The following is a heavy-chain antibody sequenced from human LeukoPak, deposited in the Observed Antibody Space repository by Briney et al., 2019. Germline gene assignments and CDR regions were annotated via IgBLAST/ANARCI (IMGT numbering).Heavy chain of an antibody. CDR2: INPNSGGT. CDR1: GYTFTGYY. D-gene: IGHD3-22*01. V-gene: IGHV1-2*02. Sequence: ASVKVSCKASGYTFTGYYMHWVRQAPGQGLEWMGWINPNSGGTNYAQKFQGRVTMTRDTSISTAYMELSRLRSDDTAVYYCARERISSGYYLVWGQGTLVTVSS. CDR3: ARERISSGYYLV. J-gene: IGHJ4*02.